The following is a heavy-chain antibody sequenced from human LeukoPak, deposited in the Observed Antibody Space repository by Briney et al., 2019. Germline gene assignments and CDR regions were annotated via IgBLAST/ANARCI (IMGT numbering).Heavy chain of an antibody. V-gene: IGHV3-30-3*01. J-gene: IGHJ6*03. CDR1: GFTFSSYA. D-gene: IGHD3/OR15-3a*01. CDR2: ISYDGSNE. Sequence: PGGSLRLSCAASGFTFSSYAMHWVRQAPGKGLEWVALISYDGSNEYYADSVKGRFTISRDNFKNTLFLQMNSLRAEDTAVYYCAKESDFFFYMDVWGRGTMVTVSS. CDR3: AKESDFFFYMDV.